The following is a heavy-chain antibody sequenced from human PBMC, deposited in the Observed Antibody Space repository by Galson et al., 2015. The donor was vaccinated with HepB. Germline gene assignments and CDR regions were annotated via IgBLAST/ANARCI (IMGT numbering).Heavy chain of an antibody. Sequence: SVKVSCTASGYTFTSYYMHWVRQAPGQGLEWMGIINPSGGSTSYAQKFQGRVTMTRDTSTSTVYMELSSLRSEDTAVYYCARAHYCDYDLYYYYYGMDVWGQGTTVTVSS. J-gene: IGHJ6*02. CDR1: GYTFTSYY. CDR3: ARAHYCDYDLYYYYYGMDV. V-gene: IGHV1-46*03. CDR2: INPSGGST. D-gene: IGHD4-17*01.